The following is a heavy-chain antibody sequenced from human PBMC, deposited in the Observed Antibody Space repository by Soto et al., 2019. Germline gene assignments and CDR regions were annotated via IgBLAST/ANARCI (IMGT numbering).Heavy chain of an antibody. V-gene: IGHV3-23*01. Sequence: PGGSLRLSCAASGFTFKNAWMNWVRQAPGKGLEWVSAISGSGGSTYYADSVKGRFTISRDNSKNTLYLQMNSLKTEDTAVYYCTKYSGSANTPAALGQGTLVTVSS. J-gene: IGHJ5*02. CDR3: TKYSGSANTPAA. CDR1: GFTFKNAW. CDR2: ISGSGGST. D-gene: IGHD1-26*01.